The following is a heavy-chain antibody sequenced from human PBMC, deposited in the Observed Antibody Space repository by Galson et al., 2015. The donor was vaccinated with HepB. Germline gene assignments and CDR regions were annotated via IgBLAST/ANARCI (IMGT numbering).Heavy chain of an antibody. D-gene: IGHD3-22*01. CDR3: AKGGGTRLYYYDSSGYSQFDY. V-gene: IGHV3-23*01. J-gene: IGHJ4*02. CDR2: ISGSGGST. CDR1: GFTFSSYA. Sequence: SLRLSCAASGFTFSSYAMSWVRQAPGKGLEWVSAISGSGGSTYYADSVKGRFTISRDNSKNTLYLQMNSLRAEDTAVYYCAKGGGTRLYYYDSSGYSQFDYWGQGTLVTVSS.